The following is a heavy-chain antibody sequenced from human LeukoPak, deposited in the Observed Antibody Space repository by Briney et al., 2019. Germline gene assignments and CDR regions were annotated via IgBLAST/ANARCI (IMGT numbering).Heavy chain of an antibody. CDR3: ARGAGRYGDYRDY. CDR2: INSGGDAT. CDR1: GLTFTNAW. Sequence: GGSLRLSCATSGLTFTNAWMSWFRQAPGKGLEWISYINSGGDATHYADSVKGRFTISRDDAKNSLYMQMNSLTAEDTAVYYCARGAGRYGDYRDYWGQGTLVTVSS. J-gene: IGHJ4*02. D-gene: IGHD4-17*01. V-gene: IGHV3-11*04.